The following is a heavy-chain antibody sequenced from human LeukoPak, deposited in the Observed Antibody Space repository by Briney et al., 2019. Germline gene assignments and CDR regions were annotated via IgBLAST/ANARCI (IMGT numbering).Heavy chain of an antibody. V-gene: IGHV1-2*02. J-gene: IGHJ4*02. CDR3: ATSRGYCSSTSCRDDYYFDY. CDR1: GYTFTGYY. Sequence: ASVKVSCKASGYTFTGYYMHWVRQAPGQGLEWMGWINPNSGGTNYAQKFQGRVTMTRDTSISAAYMELSRLRSDDTAVYYCATSRGYCSSTSCRDDYYFDYWGQGTLVTVSS. CDR2: INPNSGGT. D-gene: IGHD2-2*01.